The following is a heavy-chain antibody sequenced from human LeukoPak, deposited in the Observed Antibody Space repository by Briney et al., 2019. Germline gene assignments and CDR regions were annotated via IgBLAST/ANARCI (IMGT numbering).Heavy chain of an antibody. Sequence: GGSLRLSCAASGFAFSAYGMHWVRQAPGKGLEWVAVISSYDGRNKYDADSVKGRFTISRDNSKNMLYMQMNSLRAEDTAVYYCAKDLPGYHGSGSYYRVLDYWGQGTLVTVSS. CDR2: ISSYDGRNK. CDR3: AKDLPGYHGSGSYYRVLDY. CDR1: GFAFSAYG. J-gene: IGHJ4*02. D-gene: IGHD3-10*01. V-gene: IGHV3-30*18.